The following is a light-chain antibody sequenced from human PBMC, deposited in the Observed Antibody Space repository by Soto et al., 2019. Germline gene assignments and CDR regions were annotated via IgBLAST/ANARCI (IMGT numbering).Light chain of an antibody. CDR1: SSDVGGSNH. J-gene: IGLJ1*01. Sequence: SALTQPASVSGSPGQSITISCTGTSSDVGGSNHVSWFQQHPGKAPKLIIYEVNNRPSGVPYRFSGSKSGNTASLTISGLQTEDEADYFCGSYTISSTLVFGTGTKVNVL. CDR3: GSYTISSTLV. V-gene: IGLV2-14*01. CDR2: EVN.